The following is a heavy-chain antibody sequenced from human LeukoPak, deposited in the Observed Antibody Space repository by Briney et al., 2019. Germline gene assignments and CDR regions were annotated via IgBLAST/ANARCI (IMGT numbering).Heavy chain of an antibody. CDR1: GFTFSSYS. V-gene: IGHV3-21*01. Sequence: GGSLRLSCAASGFTFSSYSMNWVRQAPGKGLEWVSSISSSSSYIYYAGSVKGRFTISRDNAKNSLYLQMNSLRAEDTAVYYCARVSRGGSPFDYWGQGTLVTVSS. D-gene: IGHD2-15*01. J-gene: IGHJ4*02. CDR3: ARVSRGGSPFDY. CDR2: ISSSSSYI.